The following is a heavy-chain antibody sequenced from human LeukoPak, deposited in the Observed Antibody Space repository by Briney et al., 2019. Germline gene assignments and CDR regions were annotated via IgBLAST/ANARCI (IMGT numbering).Heavy chain of an antibody. CDR3: ARQDYTTGWYFLDQ. V-gene: IGHV4-59*01. Sequence: SETLSLTCTVSGGSISRYHWSWVRQPPGKGLEWIGYIYSSGSTNYNPSLKSRVTISLDTSKNQFSLRLSSATAADTAMYYCARQDYTTGWYFLDQWGQGTLVTVSS. D-gene: IGHD6-19*01. J-gene: IGHJ4*02. CDR2: IYSSGST. CDR1: GGSISRYH.